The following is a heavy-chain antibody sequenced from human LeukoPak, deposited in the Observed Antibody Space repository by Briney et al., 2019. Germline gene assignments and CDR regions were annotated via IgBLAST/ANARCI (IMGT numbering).Heavy chain of an antibody. Sequence: GGSLRLSCAASGFTFSTYAMNWVRRAPGKGLEWVSGISESDSRTYYTDSVKGRFTISRDNTKNTLYLQMNSLRVEDTAVYYCAKVLSLTQYYWYGMDVWGKGTTVVVSS. CDR1: GFTFSTYA. J-gene: IGHJ6*04. CDR3: AKVLSLTQYYWYGMDV. V-gene: IGHV3-23*01. D-gene: IGHD2/OR15-2a*01. CDR2: ISESDSRT.